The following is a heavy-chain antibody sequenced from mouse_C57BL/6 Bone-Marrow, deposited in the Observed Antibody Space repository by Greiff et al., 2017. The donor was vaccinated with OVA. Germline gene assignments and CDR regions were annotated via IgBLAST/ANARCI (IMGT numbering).Heavy chain of an antibody. CDR2: ITHSGET. Sequence: QVQLQESGPGLVKPSQSLFLTCSITGFPITSGYYWIWIRQSPGKPLEWMGYITHSGETFYNPSLQSPISITRETSKNQFFLQLNSVTTEDTAMYYCAGDPYYYGSSYYFDYWGQGTTLTVSS. J-gene: IGHJ2*01. CDR3: AGDPYYYGSSYYFDY. D-gene: IGHD1-1*01. CDR1: GFPITSGYY. V-gene: IGHV12-3*01.